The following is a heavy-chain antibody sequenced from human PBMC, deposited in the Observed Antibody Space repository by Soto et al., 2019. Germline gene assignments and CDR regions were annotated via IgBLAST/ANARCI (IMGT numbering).Heavy chain of an antibody. Sequence: ASVKVSCKASGYSFTDYHIHWVRQAPGQGLEWVGWINPNSGGTNYAQKFQGRVTMTRDTSISTAYMELSGLRSDDTAVYYCARDPIGGGAPYYFDSWGQGTPVTVSS. J-gene: IGHJ4*02. CDR1: GYSFTDYH. CDR3: ARDPIGGGAPYYFDS. CDR2: INPNSGGT. V-gene: IGHV1-2*02. D-gene: IGHD3-16*01.